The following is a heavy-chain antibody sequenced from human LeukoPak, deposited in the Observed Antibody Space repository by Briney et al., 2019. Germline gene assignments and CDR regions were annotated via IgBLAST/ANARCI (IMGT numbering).Heavy chain of an antibody. CDR2: IYYSGST. Sequence: SETLSLTCIVSGGSISSYYWSWIRQPPGKGLEWIGYIYYSGSTNYNPSLKSRVTISVDTSKNQFSLKLSSVTAADTAVYYCAREGYSSGWYYFDYWGQGTLVTVSS. J-gene: IGHJ4*02. D-gene: IGHD6-19*01. CDR1: GGSISSYY. V-gene: IGHV4-59*01. CDR3: AREGYSSGWYYFDY.